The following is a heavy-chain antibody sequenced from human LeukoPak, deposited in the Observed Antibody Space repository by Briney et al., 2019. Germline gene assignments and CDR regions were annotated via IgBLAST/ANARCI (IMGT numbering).Heavy chain of an antibody. CDR1: EFTFTNYA. Sequence: GGSLRLSCAASEFTFTNYALSWVRQAPGKGLEWVSAISGSGDSPYYADSVKGRFTISRDNSKNTLFLQMTSLRAEDTAVYYCAKDPDYYDSSGYYYFDYWGQGTLVTVSS. J-gene: IGHJ4*02. CDR2: ISGSGDSP. D-gene: IGHD3-22*01. V-gene: IGHV3-23*01. CDR3: AKDPDYYDSSGYYYFDY.